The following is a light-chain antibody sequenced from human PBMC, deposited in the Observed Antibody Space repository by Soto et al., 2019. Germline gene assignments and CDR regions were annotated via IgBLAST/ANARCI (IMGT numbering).Light chain of an antibody. CDR3: QQYYSYPLT. V-gene: IGKV3-15*01. CDR2: GAS. J-gene: IGKJ4*01. Sequence: IVLTQSPATLSVSPGERASLSCGASQNVFSNLAWYQQKPGQAPRLLIYGASTLQSGVPSRFSGSGSGTDFTLTISCLQSEDFATYYCQQYYSYPLTFGGGTKVDIK. CDR1: QNVFSN.